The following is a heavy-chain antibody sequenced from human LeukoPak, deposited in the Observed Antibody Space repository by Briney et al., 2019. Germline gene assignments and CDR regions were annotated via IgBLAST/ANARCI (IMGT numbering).Heavy chain of an antibody. CDR2: IKQDGSEK. V-gene: IGHV3-7*01. CDR3: ARVGWVVVPAASPFDY. J-gene: IGHJ4*02. CDR1: GFTFSSYW. Sequence: PGGFLRLSCAASGFTFSSYWMSWVRQAPGKGLEWVANIKQDGSEKYYVDSVKGRFTISRDNAKNSLYLQMNSLRAEDTAVYYCARVGWVVVPAASPFDYWGQGTLVTVSS. D-gene: IGHD2-2*01.